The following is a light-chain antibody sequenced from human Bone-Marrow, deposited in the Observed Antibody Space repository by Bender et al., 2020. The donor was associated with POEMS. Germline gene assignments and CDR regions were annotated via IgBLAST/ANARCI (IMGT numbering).Light chain of an antibody. Sequence: QSALTQPASVSGSPGQSISISCTGTSSDVGGYNYVSWYQHHPGNAPKLIIFGVNDRPSGVSPRFSGSKSGDTASLTISGLQGEDEADYYCSSYTSSGAWVFGGGTKVTVL. CDR3: SSYTSSGAWV. J-gene: IGLJ3*02. CDR2: GVN. CDR1: SSDVGGYNY. V-gene: IGLV2-14*03.